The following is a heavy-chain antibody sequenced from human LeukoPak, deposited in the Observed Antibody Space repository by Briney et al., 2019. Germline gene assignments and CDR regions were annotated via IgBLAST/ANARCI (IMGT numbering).Heavy chain of an antibody. Sequence: GGSLRLSCAASGFTFSDYYMSWIRQAPGKGLEWVSYISSSGSTIFYAASVKGRFTTSRDNAKNSLYLQMNSLRVEDTAVYYCARVHDYGGNDAFEICGQGTVVTVSS. J-gene: IGHJ3*02. CDR3: ARVHDYGGNDAFEI. CDR2: ISSSGSTI. V-gene: IGHV3-11*04. D-gene: IGHD4-23*01. CDR1: GFTFSDYY.